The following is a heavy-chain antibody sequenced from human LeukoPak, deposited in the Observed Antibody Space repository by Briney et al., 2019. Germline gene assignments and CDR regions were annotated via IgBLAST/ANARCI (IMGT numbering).Heavy chain of an antibody. Sequence: ASVKVSCKASGHTFTGYYMHWVRQAPGQGLEWMGWINPNSGGTNYAQKFQGRVTMTRDTSISTAYMELSRLRSDDTAVYYCARSITGYSSSWYLLNYYYYMDVWGKGTTVTVSS. V-gene: IGHV1-2*02. D-gene: IGHD6-13*01. CDR3: ARSITGYSSSWYLLNYYYYMDV. CDR1: GHTFTGYY. CDR2: INPNSGGT. J-gene: IGHJ6*03.